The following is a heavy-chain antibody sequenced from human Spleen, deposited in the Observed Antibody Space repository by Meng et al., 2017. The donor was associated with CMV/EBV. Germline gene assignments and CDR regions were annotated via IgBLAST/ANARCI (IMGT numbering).Heavy chain of an antibody. D-gene: IGHD6-19*01. CDR1: GYTFTTYW. J-gene: IGHJ4*02. Sequence: KVSCKGSGYTFTTYWIGWVRQMPGKGLEWMGIIYPGDSDTKYSPSFQGQVIVSADKSISTAYLQWSSLKASDTGMYYCASSSFGAGRHFDYWGQGTLVTVSS. CDR3: ASSSFGAGRHFDY. CDR2: IYPGDSDT. V-gene: IGHV5-51*01.